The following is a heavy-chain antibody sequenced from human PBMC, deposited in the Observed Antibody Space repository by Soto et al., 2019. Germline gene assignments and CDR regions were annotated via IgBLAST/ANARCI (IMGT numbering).Heavy chain of an antibody. CDR3: ARGIEGWYQGRYYYGMDG. V-gene: IGHV4-61*01. CDR2: IYYSGST. D-gene: IGHD6-19*01. J-gene: IGHJ6*02. Sequence: SETLSLTCTVSGGSVSSCSYYWSWIRQPPGKGLEWIGYIYYSGSTNYNPSLKSRVTISVDTSKNQFSLKLSSVTAADTAVYYCARGIEGWYQGRYYYGMDGWGQGTTVTVSS. CDR1: GGSVSSCSYY.